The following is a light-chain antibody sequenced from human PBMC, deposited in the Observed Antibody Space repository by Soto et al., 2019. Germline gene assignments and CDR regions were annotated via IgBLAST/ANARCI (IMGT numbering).Light chain of an antibody. V-gene: IGLV1-47*02. CDR2: SNI. Sequence: QSVLTQPPSASGTPGQRVTISCSGSTSNIGVNYIYWYQHLPGTAPKPLIYSNIQRPSGVPDRFSGSKSGTSASLAISGLRSEDEADYYCAAWDDSLSGWVFGGGTKLTVL. CDR3: AAWDDSLSGWV. CDR1: TSNIGVNY. J-gene: IGLJ3*02.